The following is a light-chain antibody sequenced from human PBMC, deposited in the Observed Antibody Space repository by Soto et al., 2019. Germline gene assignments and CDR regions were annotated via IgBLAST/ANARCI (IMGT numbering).Light chain of an antibody. V-gene: IGKV3-20*01. CDR1: HSVTSTY. J-gene: IGKJ1*01. Sequence: TVLSQTQGTVSLSSGDRASFSSRASHSVTSTYLAWYQQKRGQAPRRLIYTVSTSATGVPARFSGSGSGTDFTLTISTLQPEDFALYYCQQYHTSPLTFGQGTKVDIK. CDR2: TVS. CDR3: QQYHTSPLT.